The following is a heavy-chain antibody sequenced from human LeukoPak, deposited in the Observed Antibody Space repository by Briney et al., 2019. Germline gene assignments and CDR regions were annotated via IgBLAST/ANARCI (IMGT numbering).Heavy chain of an antibody. J-gene: IGHJ4*02. CDR2: ISSSSSYI. D-gene: IGHD6-19*01. V-gene: IGHV3-21*01. Sequence: KTGGSLRLSCAASGFTFSSYSMNWVCQAPGKGLEWVSSISSSSSYIYYADSVKGRFTISRDNAKNSLYLQMNSLRAEDTAVYYCARGESSGWSPSPLDYWGQGTLVTVSS. CDR3: ARGESSGWSPSPLDY. CDR1: GFTFSSYS.